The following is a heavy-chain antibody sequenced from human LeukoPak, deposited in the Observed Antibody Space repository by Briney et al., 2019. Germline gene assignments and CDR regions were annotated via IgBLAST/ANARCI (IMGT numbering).Heavy chain of an antibody. CDR1: GGTFSSYA. CDR3: ARDGVAQTRYSSSWSRGFYLNWFDP. Sequence: ASVKVSCKASGGTFSSYAISWVRQAPGQGLEWMGWISAYNGNTNYAQKLQGRVTMTTDTSTSTAYMELRSLRSDDTAVYYCARDGVAQTRYSSSWSRGFYLNWFDPWGQGTLVTVSS. CDR2: ISAYNGNT. D-gene: IGHD6-13*01. V-gene: IGHV1-18*01. J-gene: IGHJ5*02.